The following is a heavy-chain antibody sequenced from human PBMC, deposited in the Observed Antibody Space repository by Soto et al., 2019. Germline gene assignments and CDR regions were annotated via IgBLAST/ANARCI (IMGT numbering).Heavy chain of an antibody. V-gene: IGHV3-74*01. D-gene: IGHD5-12*01. CDR1: GFTFSHYW. Sequence: GGSLRLSCAASGFTFSHYWMHWVRQAPGKGLVWVARINSDGNSANYADSVKGRFTVSRDNAKTTLYLHMNSLRAEDTAVYHCARDAIPGYDTGGWFDPWGQGTLVTVSS. CDR2: INSDGNSA. J-gene: IGHJ5*02. CDR3: ARDAIPGYDTGGWFDP.